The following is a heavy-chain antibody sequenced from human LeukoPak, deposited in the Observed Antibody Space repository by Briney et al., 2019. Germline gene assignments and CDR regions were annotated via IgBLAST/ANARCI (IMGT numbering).Heavy chain of an antibody. Sequence: PGGSLRLSCAASGFTFSSYSMNWVRQAPGKGLEWVSSISSSSSYIYYADSVKGRFTISRDDSKNTVYLQMNSLRAEDTAVYYCARWTNFHAFDIWGQGTLVTVSS. CDR2: ISSSSSYI. D-gene: IGHD1-1*01. CDR1: GFTFSSYS. V-gene: IGHV3-21*04. CDR3: ARWTNFHAFDI. J-gene: IGHJ3*02.